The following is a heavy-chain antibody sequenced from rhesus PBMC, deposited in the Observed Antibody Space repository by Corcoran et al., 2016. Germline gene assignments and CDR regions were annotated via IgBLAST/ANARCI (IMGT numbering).Heavy chain of an antibody. V-gene: IGHV4-93*01. Sequence: QVQLQESGTAVVKPSETLSLTCAVSGGSISSSNWWSWIRQSPGKGLEWSVGIYGSGGSTEYKPSLRGRVTISKDTSKNGFSLMLSSVTAAVTAVYYCASAPPYNFWTGFPDYWGQGVLVTVSS. D-gene: IGHD3-3*01. J-gene: IGHJ4*01. CDR2: IYGSGGST. CDR3: ASAPPYNFWTGFPDY. CDR1: GGSISSSNW.